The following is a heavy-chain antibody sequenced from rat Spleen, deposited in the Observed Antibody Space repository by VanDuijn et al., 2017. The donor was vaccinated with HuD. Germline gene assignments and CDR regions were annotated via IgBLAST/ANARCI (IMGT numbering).Heavy chain of an antibody. CDR3: ATHKIRAYYYVMDA. J-gene: IGHJ4*01. Sequence: EVQLVESGGGLVQPGRSLKLSCAASGFTFSDYNMAWVRQAPKKGLEWVATIIYDGSRTYYRDSVKGRFTISRDNAKSTLYLQRDSLRSEDTATYYCATHKIRAYYYVMDAWGQGASVTVSS. CDR2: IIYDGSRT. V-gene: IGHV5S10*01. D-gene: IGHD4-3*01. CDR1: GFTFSDYN.